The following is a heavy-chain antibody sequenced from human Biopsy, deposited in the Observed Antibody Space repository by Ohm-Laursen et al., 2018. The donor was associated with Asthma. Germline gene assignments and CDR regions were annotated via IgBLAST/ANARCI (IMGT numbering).Heavy chain of an antibody. CDR1: GGSISSSSYY. J-gene: IGHJ6*02. V-gene: IGHV4-39*07. CDR3: ARGPELDV. CDR2: TNERGVT. Sequence: TLSLTCTVSGGSISSSSYYWGWIRQPPGKGLEWIGETNERGVTNNNPSLKSRVIISIDTYWNRVSLKLTSVTAADTAVYYCARGPELDVWGQGTTVTVSS.